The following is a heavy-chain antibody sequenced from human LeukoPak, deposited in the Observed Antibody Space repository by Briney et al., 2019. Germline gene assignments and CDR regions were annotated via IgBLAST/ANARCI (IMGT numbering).Heavy chain of an antibody. V-gene: IGHV1-3*03. Sequence: ASVKVSCKASGYTFTSYAMHWVRQAPGQRLEWMGWINAGNGDTKYSQEFQGRATITRDTSASTAYMELSSLRSEDMAVYYCARENRDGSGSYHRPNYYFDYWGQGTLVTVSS. D-gene: IGHD3-10*01. CDR3: ARENRDGSGSYHRPNYYFDY. J-gene: IGHJ4*02. CDR2: INAGNGDT. CDR1: GYTFTSYA.